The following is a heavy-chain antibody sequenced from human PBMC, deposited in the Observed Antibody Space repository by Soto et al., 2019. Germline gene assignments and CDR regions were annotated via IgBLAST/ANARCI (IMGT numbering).Heavy chain of an antibody. CDR1: GYTFTSYY. J-gene: IGHJ4*02. D-gene: IGHD6-6*01. Sequence: ASVKVSCKASGYTFTSYYMHWVRQAPGQGLEWMGIINPSGDSTTYAQKFQGRVTMTRDTSTSTVYMELSSLRSEDTAVYYCARDPRSSSSNYYFDYWGQGTLVTVPS. CDR2: INPSGDST. CDR3: ARDPRSSSSNYYFDY. V-gene: IGHV1-46*01.